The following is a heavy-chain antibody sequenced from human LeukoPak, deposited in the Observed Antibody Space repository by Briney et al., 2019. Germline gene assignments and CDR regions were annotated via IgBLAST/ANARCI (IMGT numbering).Heavy chain of an antibody. D-gene: IGHD6-19*01. CDR1: GYTFTSYD. J-gene: IGHJ1*01. Sequence: AASVKVSCKASGYTFTSYDITWVRQATGQGLEWVRWMNPNSGNTGYAQKFQGRVTMTRNTSISTAYMDLSSLRSEDTAVYYCTRGRSADWGQGTLVTVSS. CDR2: MNPNSGNT. CDR3: TRGRSAD. V-gene: IGHV1-8*01.